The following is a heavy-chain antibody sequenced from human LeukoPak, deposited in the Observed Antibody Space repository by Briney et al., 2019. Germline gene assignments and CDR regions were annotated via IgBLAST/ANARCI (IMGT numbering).Heavy chain of an antibody. CDR1: GFTFSNSW. Sequence: GGSLRLSCAASGFTFSNSWMHWDRQVPGKGLLWVSRISSDGSSSIYADSVKGRFTISRDNAKNTLYLQMNSLRAEDTAVYYCARMATAFDYWGQGTLVTVSS. D-gene: IGHD1-1*01. CDR3: ARMATAFDY. V-gene: IGHV3-74*01. CDR2: ISSDGSSS. J-gene: IGHJ4*02.